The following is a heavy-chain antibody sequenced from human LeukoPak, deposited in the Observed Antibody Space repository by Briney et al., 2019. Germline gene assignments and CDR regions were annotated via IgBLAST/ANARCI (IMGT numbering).Heavy chain of an antibody. J-gene: IGHJ4*02. V-gene: IGHV1-69*04. D-gene: IGHD1-26*01. CDR3: ARELVGATTRAFDY. Sequence: ASVKVSCKASGGTFSSYAISWVRQAPGQGLEWMGRIIPILGIANYAQKFQGRVTITADKSTSTAYMELSSLRSEDTAVYYCARELVGATTRAFDYWGQGTLVTVSP. CDR1: GGTFSSYA. CDR2: IIPILGIA.